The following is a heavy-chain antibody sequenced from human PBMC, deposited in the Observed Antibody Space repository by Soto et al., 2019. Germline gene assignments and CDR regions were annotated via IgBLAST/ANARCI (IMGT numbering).Heavy chain of an antibody. CDR3: ARDGGIAGFYYFDY. D-gene: IGHD6-13*01. CDR2: IIPMSGTA. V-gene: IGHV1-69*06. CDR1: GGTFSIYP. J-gene: IGHJ4*02. Sequence: SSVKVSRKTSGGTFSIYPINWVRQASGQGLEWMGGIIPMSGTARSAQKFQGRVTIIADKSTRTVYMELSSLRSEDTAVYYCARDGGIAGFYYFDYWGQGTQVTVSS.